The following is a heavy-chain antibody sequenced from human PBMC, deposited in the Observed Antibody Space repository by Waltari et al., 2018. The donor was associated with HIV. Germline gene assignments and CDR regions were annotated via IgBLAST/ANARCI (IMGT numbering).Heavy chain of an antibody. V-gene: IGHV4-39*07. Sequence: DPRLVKPSETLSLICSVSGVSITSNVHYWGWIRQPPGKGLEWIGSISVSGSTYYSPSLKSRVIISRDTSKNQFSLNLNSMTAADTAIYYCARGAYSGSYVPHFFDYWGHGTLVTVSS. CDR2: ISVSGST. CDR1: GVSITSNVHY. J-gene: IGHJ4*03. D-gene: IGHD1-26*01. CDR3: ARGAYSGSYVPHFFDY.